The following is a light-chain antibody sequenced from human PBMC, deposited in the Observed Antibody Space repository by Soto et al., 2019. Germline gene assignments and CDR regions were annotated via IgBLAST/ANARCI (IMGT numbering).Light chain of an antibody. CDR2: VAS. Sequence: IQLTQSPSFLSASVGDSLIITFRSSQGIRNDLDWYQQKPGKAPKLLIYVASNLETGVPSRFSGSGSGTEFSFTISGLQPEDIATYYCQQYDNVPRLNFGGGNKVDIK. CDR3: QQYDNVPRLN. J-gene: IGKJ4*01. V-gene: IGKV1-33*01. CDR1: QGIRND.